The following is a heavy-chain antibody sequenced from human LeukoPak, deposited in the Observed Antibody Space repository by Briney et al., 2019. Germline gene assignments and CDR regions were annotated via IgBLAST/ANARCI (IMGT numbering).Heavy chain of an antibody. CDR1: GGSISSGGYS. CDR3: ASYPISNYYDSSGLIDY. D-gene: IGHD3-22*01. CDR2: IYHSGST. V-gene: IGHV4-30-2*01. Sequence: SQTLSLTCAVSGGSISSGGYSWSWIRQPPGKGLEWIGYIYHSGSTYYNPSLKSRVTISVDTSKNQFSLKLSSVTAADTAVYYCASYPISNYYDSSGLIDYWGQGTLVTVSS. J-gene: IGHJ4*02.